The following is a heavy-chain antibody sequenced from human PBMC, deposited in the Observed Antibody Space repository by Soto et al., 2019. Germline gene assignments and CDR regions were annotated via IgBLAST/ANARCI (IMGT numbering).Heavy chain of an antibody. CDR2: IYYSGST. CDR1: GGSISSGGYY. J-gene: IGHJ6*02. Sequence: QVQLQESGPGLVKPSQTLSLTCTVSGGSISSGGYYWSWIRQHPGKGLEWIGYIYYSGSTYYNPSLKSRVTISVDTSKNQFSLKLSSVTAADTAVYYCARDVSGWYEESNYYYYGMDVWGQGTTVTVSS. D-gene: IGHD6-19*01. V-gene: IGHV4-31*03. CDR3: ARDVSGWYEESNYYYYGMDV.